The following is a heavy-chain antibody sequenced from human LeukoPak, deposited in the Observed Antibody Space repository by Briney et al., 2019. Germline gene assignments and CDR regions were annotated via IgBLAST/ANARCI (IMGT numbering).Heavy chain of an antibody. CDR2: VSYDGSNK. J-gene: IGHJ4*02. CDR1: GFTFSSYA. V-gene: IGHV3-30-3*01. D-gene: IGHD6-13*01. Sequence: GGSLRLSCAASGFTFSSYAMNWVRQAPGKGLEWVAFVSYDGSNKYYADSVKGPFTISRDNSKNTLYLQMNSLGAEDTAVYYCARAIAAAGGAFAYWGQGTLVTVSS. CDR3: ARAIAAAGGAFAY.